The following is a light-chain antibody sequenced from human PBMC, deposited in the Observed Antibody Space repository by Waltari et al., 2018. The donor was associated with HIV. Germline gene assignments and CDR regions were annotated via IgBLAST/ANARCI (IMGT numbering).Light chain of an antibody. CDR2: DVS. Sequence: QSALTQPASVSGSPGQSITSSCTGSSSDVGGYNYVSWYQQHPGKAPRPMIYDVSTRPSWVSERFSGSKSGDTASLTISGLQAEDEADYYCESYTSTSVWVFGGGTRLTVL. V-gene: IGLV2-14*03. CDR3: ESYTSTSVWV. CDR1: SSDVGGYNY. J-gene: IGLJ3*02.